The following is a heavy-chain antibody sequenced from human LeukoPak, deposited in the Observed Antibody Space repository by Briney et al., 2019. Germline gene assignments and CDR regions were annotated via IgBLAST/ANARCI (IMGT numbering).Heavy chain of an antibody. CDR1: GFTVSSNY. Sequence: PGGSLRLSCAASGFTVSSNYMSWVRQAPGKGLEWIGYIYYSGSTNYNPSLKSRVTISVDTSKNQFSLKLSSVTAADTAVYYCATTRIAAAGTIDYWGQGTLVTVSS. CDR2: IYYSGST. V-gene: IGHV4-59*08. D-gene: IGHD6-13*01. CDR3: ATTRIAAAGTIDY. J-gene: IGHJ4*02.